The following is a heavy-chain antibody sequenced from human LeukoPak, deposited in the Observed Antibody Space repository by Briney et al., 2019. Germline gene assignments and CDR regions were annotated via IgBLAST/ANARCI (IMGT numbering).Heavy chain of an antibody. V-gene: IGHV3-23*01. CDR2: LSGSGGNT. CDR1: GFTFRSYA. CDR3: AKDHGSYCSSSNCPLDY. D-gene: IGHD2-2*01. J-gene: IGHJ4*02. Sequence: GRSLRLSCAASGFTFRSYAMTWVRQAPGKGLEWVSTLSGSGGNTYFADSVKGRFTISRDNSKNTLYLQMNSLRGEDTAVYYCAKDHGSYCSSSNCPLDYWGQGTLVTVSS.